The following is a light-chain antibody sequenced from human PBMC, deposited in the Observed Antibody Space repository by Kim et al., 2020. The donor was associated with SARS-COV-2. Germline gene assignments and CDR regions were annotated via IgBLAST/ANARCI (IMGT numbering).Light chain of an antibody. CDR2: STN. CDR3: VLYMGSGSWV. V-gene: IGLV8-61*01. Sequence: GWTVTLTCGLSSGSVSTRYYPSWYQQTPGQAPRTLIYSTNTRSSGVPDRFSGSILGNKSALTITGAQADDESDYYCVLYMGSGSWVFGGGTQLTVL. CDR1: SGSVSTRYY. J-gene: IGLJ3*02.